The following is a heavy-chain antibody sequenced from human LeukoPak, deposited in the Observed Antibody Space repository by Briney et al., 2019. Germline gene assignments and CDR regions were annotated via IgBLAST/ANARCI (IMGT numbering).Heavy chain of an antibody. V-gene: IGHV1-69*04. Sequence: SVKVSCKASGGTFSSYAISWVRQAPGQGLEWMGRIIPILGIANYAQKFQGRVTITADKSTSTAYMELSSLRSEDTAVYYCARPSEEYCSSTSCYYYYGMDVWGQGTTVTVSS. CDR1: GGTFSSYA. CDR3: ARPSEEYCSSTSCYYYYGMDV. J-gene: IGHJ6*02. D-gene: IGHD2-2*01. CDR2: IIPILGIA.